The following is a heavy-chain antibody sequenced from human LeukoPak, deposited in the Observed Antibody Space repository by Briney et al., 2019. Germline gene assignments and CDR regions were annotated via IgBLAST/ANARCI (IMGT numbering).Heavy chain of an antibody. V-gene: IGHV3-23*01. CDR1: GFTFSDYY. D-gene: IGHD1-26*01. J-gene: IGHJ4*02. CDR3: AKDPSYSGSYSDY. Sequence: GGSLRLSCAASGFTFSDYYMSWIRQAPGKGLEWVSAISGSGGSTYYADSVKGRFTISRDNSKNTLYLQMNSLRAEDTAVYYCAKDPSYSGSYSDYWGQGTLVTVSS. CDR2: ISGSGGST.